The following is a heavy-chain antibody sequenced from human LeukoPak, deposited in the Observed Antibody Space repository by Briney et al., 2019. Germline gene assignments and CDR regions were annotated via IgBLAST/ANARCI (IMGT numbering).Heavy chain of an antibody. V-gene: IGHV3-74*01. CDR3: ARVLAGEAYFDY. J-gene: IGHJ4*02. CDR1: GFTFSSYW. Sequence: GGSLRLSCAASGFTFSSYWMHWVRQAPGKGVVWVSRINSDGSSTSYADSVKGRFTISRDNAKNTLYLQMNSLRAEDTAVYYCARVLAGEAYFDYWGQGTLVTVSS. CDR2: INSDGSST. D-gene: IGHD6-19*01.